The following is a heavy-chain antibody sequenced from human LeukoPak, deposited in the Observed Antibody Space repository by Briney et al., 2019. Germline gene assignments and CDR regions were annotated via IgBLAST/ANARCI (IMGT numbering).Heavy chain of an antibody. V-gene: IGHV4-38-2*01. Sequence: SETLSLTCAVSGYSISSGYYWGWIRQPPGKGLEWIGSIYHSGSTYYNPSLKSRVTISVDTSKNQFSLKLSSVTAADTAVYYCARAAGDTAMAFDYWGQGTLVTVSS. D-gene: IGHD5-18*01. J-gene: IGHJ4*02. CDR2: IYHSGST. CDR3: ARAAGDTAMAFDY. CDR1: GYSISSGYY.